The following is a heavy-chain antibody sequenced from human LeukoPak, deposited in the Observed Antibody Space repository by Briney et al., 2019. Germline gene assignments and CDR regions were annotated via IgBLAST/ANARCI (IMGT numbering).Heavy chain of an antibody. Sequence: ASVKVSCKASGYTFTSYYMHWVRQAPGQGLEWMGLINPTGGNTGYAQKFQGRVAMTRNTSITTAYMELSSLRSEDTAVYYCARGLGRTAMVTRGGVRFDYWGQGTLVTVSS. V-gene: IGHV1-46*01. CDR3: ARGLGRTAMVTRGGVRFDY. D-gene: IGHD5-18*01. CDR2: INPTGGNT. CDR1: GYTFTSYY. J-gene: IGHJ4*02.